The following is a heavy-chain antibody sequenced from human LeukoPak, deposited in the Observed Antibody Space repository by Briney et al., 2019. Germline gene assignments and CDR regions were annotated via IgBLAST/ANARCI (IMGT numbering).Heavy chain of an antibody. D-gene: IGHD2-15*01. V-gene: IGHV1-2*02. CDR2: INPDSGDT. Sequence: ASVKVSCKASGYTFTTSGISWVRQAPGQGLEWMGWINPDSGDTSYAQKFQGRVTMTRDTSISTVYVELSRLRSDDTAVYYCARSDSYTWFDPWGQGTLVTVSS. J-gene: IGHJ5*02. CDR3: ARSDSYTWFDP. CDR1: GYTFTTSG.